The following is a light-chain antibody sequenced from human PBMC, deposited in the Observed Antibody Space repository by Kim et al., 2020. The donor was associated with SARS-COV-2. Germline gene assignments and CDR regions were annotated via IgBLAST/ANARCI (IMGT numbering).Light chain of an antibody. CDR1: QSLVHSDGNTY. V-gene: IGKV2-24*01. J-gene: IGKJ1*01. CDR3: MQLTQFPWT. CDR2: KSS. Sequence: DIVLTQTPLSSPVTLGQPASISCRSSQSLVHSDGNTYLNWLQQRPGHPPRVLIYKSSNRLSGVPDRFSGSGAGTGFTLKISRVEAEDVGVYYCMQLTQFPWTFGQGTKVDIK.